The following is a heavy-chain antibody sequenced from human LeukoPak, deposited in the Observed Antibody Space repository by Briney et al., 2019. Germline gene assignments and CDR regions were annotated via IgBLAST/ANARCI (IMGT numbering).Heavy chain of an antibody. CDR3: ARGFAPRYYYYGMDV. CDR2: INHSGST. V-gene: IGHV4-34*01. CDR1: GVSFSGYY. J-gene: IGHJ6*02. Sequence: NSSETLSLTCAVYGVSFSGYYWSWIRQPPGKGLEWIGEINHSGSTNYNPSLKSRVTIPVDTSKNQFSLKLSSVTAADTAVYYCARGFAPRYYYYGMDVWGQGTTVTVSS.